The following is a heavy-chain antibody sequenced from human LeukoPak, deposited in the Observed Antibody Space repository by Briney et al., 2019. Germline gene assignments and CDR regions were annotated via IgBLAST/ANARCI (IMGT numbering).Heavy chain of an antibody. D-gene: IGHD4-11*01. Sequence: GGSLGLSCAASGFTFSSYSMNWVRQAPGKGLEWVSSISSSSSYIYYADSVKGRFTISRDNAKNSLYLQMNSLRAEDTAVYYCARGTTVYGMDVWGQGTTVTVSS. CDR2: ISSSSSYI. CDR1: GFTFSSYS. CDR3: ARGTTVYGMDV. V-gene: IGHV3-21*01. J-gene: IGHJ6*02.